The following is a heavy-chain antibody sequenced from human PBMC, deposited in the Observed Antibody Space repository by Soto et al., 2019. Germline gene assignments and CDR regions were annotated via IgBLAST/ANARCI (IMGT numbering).Heavy chain of an antibody. CDR2: ISSSGSTI. D-gene: IGHD2-2*01. V-gene: IGHV3-11*01. J-gene: IGHJ6*03. Sequence: QVQLVESGGGLVKPGGSLRLSCAASGFTFSDYYMSWIRQAPGKGLEWVSYISSSGSTIYYADSVKGRFTISRDNAKNSLYLQMNSLRAEDTAVYYCARAYCSSTSCYADSYYYYYMDVWGKGTTVTVSS. CDR1: GFTFSDYY. CDR3: ARAYCSSTSCYADSYYYYYMDV.